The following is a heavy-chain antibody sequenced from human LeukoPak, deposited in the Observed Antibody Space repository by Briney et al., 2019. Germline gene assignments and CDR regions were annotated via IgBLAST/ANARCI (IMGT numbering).Heavy chain of an antibody. CDR1: GFTFSSYW. D-gene: IGHD4-17*01. CDR3: AREKGDYGETFDAFDI. CDR2: ISSSSSYI. V-gene: IGHV3-21*01. Sequence: GGSLRLSCAASGFTFSSYWMHWVRQAPGKGLEWVSSISSSSSYIYYADSVKGRFTISRDNAKSSLYLQMNSLRAEDTAVYYCAREKGDYGETFDAFDIWGQGTMVTVSS. J-gene: IGHJ3*02.